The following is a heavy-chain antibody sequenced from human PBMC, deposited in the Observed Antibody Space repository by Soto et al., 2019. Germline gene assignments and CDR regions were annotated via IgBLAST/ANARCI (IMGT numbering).Heavy chain of an antibody. V-gene: IGHV3-64*02. CDR1: GFTFSSYA. D-gene: IGHD3-10*01. J-gene: IGHJ6*02. Sequence: GGSLRLSCAASGFTFSSYAMHWVRQAPGKGLEYVSATSSNGGSTYYADSVKGRFTISRDNSKNTLYLQMGSLRAEDMAVYYCARGGLNYYGSGSPSAEYYIYGMHDWGPGTMVTVSS. CDR3: ARGGLNYYGSGSPSAEYYIYGMHD. CDR2: TSSNGGST.